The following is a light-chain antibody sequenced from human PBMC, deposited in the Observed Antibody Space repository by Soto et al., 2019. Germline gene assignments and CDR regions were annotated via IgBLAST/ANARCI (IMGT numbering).Light chain of an antibody. Sequence: DIVMTQSPATLSVSPGERATLSCRASQSLNTKLAWYQQKPGQAPRLLISGATARAPGIPARFSGSGSGTEFTLTISSLQSEDFAVYSCQQYNIWPYTFGQGTKVDIK. V-gene: IGKV3-15*01. CDR3: QQYNIWPYT. CDR1: QSLNTK. CDR2: GAT. J-gene: IGKJ2*01.